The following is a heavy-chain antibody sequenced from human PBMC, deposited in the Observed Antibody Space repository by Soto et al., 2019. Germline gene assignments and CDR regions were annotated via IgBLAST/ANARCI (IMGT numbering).Heavy chain of an antibody. CDR2: MYWDDDK. J-gene: IGHJ4*02. V-gene: IGHV2-5*02. CDR3: AHRPLRYSHCFDY. CDR1: GFSLSTRGVG. Sequence: QITLKESGPMLVKPTETLTLTCTFSGFSLSTRGVGVGWIRHPPGKALEWLALMYWDDDKRYRPSLESRVTITKDTSKSQVVLTLTDLDPVDTAAYYCAHRPLRYSHCFDYWGEGALVTGS. D-gene: IGHD4-4*01.